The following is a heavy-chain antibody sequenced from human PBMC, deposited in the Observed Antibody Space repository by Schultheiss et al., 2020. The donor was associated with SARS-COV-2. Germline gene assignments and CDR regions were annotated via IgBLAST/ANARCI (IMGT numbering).Heavy chain of an antibody. D-gene: IGHD2-15*01. CDR2: INPNSGGT. CDR3: ARGCSGGSCYSTGMDV. CDR1: GYTFTSYG. J-gene: IGHJ6*02. V-gene: IGHV1-2*04. Sequence: ASVKVSCKASGYTFTSYGISWVRQAPGQGLEWMGWINPNSGGTNYAQKFQGWVTMTRDTSISTAYMELSRLRSDDTAVYYCARGCSGGSCYSTGMDVWGQGTTVTVSS.